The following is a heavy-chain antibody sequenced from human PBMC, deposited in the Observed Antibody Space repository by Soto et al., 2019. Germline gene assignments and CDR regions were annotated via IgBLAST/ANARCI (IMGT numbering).Heavy chain of an antibody. D-gene: IGHD3-3*02. CDR2: MYAANGNS. V-gene: IGHV1-3*01. J-gene: IGHJ4*02. CDR1: GYTFTSYT. Sequence: QVQLVQSGAEVKKPGDSVKVSCKASGYTFTSYTMHWVRQAPGQRPEWMGWMYAANGNSKFSGKFQGRVTFTTDTSAGTAYMELSSLTSEDTALYYCAREVRGVAFCDFWGQGTLVTVSS. CDR3: AREVRGVAFCDF.